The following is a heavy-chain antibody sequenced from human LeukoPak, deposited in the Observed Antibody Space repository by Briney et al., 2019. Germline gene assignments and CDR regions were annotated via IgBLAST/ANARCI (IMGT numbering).Heavy chain of an antibody. CDR2: IYYSGST. CDR3: ARVSPTYYYDSSGYYYPDY. J-gene: IGHJ4*02. D-gene: IGHD3-22*01. CDR1: GGSISSSSYY. V-gene: IGHV4-61*05. Sequence: SETLSLTCTVSGGSISSSSYYWGWIRQPPGKGLEWIGYIYYSGSTNYNPSLKSRVTISVDTSKNQFSLKLSSVTAADTAVYYCARVSPTYYYDSSGYYYPDYWGQGTLVTVSS.